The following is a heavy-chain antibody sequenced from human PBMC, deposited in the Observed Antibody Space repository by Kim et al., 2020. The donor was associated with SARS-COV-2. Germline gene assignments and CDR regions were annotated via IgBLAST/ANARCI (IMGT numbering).Heavy chain of an antibody. CDR1: GYTFTSYD. V-gene: IGHV1-8*01. CDR2: MNPNSGNT. D-gene: IGHD3-3*01. Sequence: ASVKVSCKASGYTFTSYDINWVRQATGQGLEWMGWMNPNSGNTGYAQKFQGRVTMTRNTSISTAYMELSSLRSEDTAVYYCARGPGEDYDFWSGYQYYFDYWGQGTLVTVSS. J-gene: IGHJ4*02. CDR3: ARGPGEDYDFWSGYQYYFDY.